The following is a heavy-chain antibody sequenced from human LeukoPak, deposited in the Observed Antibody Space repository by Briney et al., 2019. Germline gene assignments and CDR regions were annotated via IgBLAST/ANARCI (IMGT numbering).Heavy chain of an antibody. CDR1: GFTFSSYW. CDR2: INSDGSSA. J-gene: IGHJ3*02. D-gene: IGHD1-26*01. CDR3: ARGGSPPEALGDAFDI. Sequence: GGSLRLSCAASGFTFSSYWMQWVRQAPGKGLVWVSRINSDGSSASYADSVKGRFTISRDNAKNTLYLQMNSLRVEDTAVYFCARGGSPPEALGDAFDIWGQGTMVTVSS. V-gene: IGHV3-74*01.